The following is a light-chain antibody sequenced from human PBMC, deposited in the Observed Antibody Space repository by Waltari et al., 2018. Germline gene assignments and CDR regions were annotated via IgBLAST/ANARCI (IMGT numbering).Light chain of an antibody. CDR1: SNDLGSYNF. CDR2: AVS. J-gene: IGLJ2*01. CDR3: FSYAGSNSFA. Sequence: QPALPQPSSVSGSPGQSTTVSCIGTSNDLGSYNFFSWFQQHPGRAPKLMIYAVSERPLGVSNRFSGSKSGNTASLTIFGLQAEDEADYYCFSYAGSNSFAFGGGTRVTVL. V-gene: IGLV2-23*02.